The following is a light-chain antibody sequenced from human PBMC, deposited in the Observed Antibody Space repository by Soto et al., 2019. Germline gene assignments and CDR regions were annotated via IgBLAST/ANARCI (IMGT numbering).Light chain of an antibody. V-gene: IGKV3-20*01. CDR1: QSVRNSY. CDR3: QQYGSSPYT. Sequence: EILLTQSPGTLSLSPGERATHSCRASQSVRNSYLAWYQQKPGQAPRLLIYGASGRATSIPDRFSGSGSGTDFTLTISRLEPEDFAVYYCQQYGSSPYTFGQGTKLEI. CDR2: GAS. J-gene: IGKJ2*01.